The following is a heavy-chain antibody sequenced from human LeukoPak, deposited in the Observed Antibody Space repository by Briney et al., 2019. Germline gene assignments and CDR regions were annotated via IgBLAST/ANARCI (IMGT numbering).Heavy chain of an antibody. V-gene: IGHV1-18*04. CDR3: ARSQGIWFGELLSDYYYYGMDV. D-gene: IGHD3-10*01. Sequence: ASVKVSCKASGYTFTSYGISWVRQAPGQGLEWMGWISAYNGNTNYAQKLQGRVTMTTDTSTSTAYMELGSLRSDDTAVYYCARSQGIWFGELLSDYYYYGMDVWGKGTTVTVSS. CDR2: ISAYNGNT. CDR1: GYTFTSYG. J-gene: IGHJ6*04.